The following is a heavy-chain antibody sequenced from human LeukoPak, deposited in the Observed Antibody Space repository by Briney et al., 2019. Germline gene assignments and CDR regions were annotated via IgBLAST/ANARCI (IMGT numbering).Heavy chain of an antibody. D-gene: IGHD6-6*01. V-gene: IGHV3-21*01. CDR3: ARDSSSYLFDY. CDR2: ISSSSSYI. Sequence: EGSLRLSCAASGFTFSSYSMNWVRQAPGKGLEWVSSISSSSSYIYYADSVKGRFTISRDNAKNSLYLQMNSPRAEDTAVYYCARDSSSYLFDYWGQGTLVTVSS. CDR1: GFTFSSYS. J-gene: IGHJ4*02.